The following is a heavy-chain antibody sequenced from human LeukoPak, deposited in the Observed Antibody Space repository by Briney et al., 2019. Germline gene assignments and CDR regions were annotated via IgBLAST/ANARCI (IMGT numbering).Heavy chain of an antibody. D-gene: IGHD6-13*01. CDR3: ARDYQQLGDNDAFDI. CDR1: GFTFSDYY. J-gene: IGHJ3*02. CDR2: ISSSGSTI. V-gene: IGHV3-11*01. Sequence: GGSLRLSCAASGFTFSDYYMSWIRQAPGKGLEWVSYISSSGSTIYYADSVKGRFTISRDNAKNSLYLQMNSPRAEDTAVYYCARDYQQLGDNDAFDIWGQGTMVTVSS.